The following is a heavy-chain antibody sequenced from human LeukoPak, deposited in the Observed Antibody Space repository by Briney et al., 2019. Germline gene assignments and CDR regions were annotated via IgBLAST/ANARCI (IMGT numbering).Heavy chain of an antibody. J-gene: IGHJ4*02. CDR1: GASVSSGNYY. CDR3: ALFGDLSISVNDY. CDR2: IYYSGST. Sequence: PSETLSLTCTVSGASVSSGNYYWSWIRQPPGKGLQWIGYIYYSGSTNYNPSLKSRVTISKDTSKNQFSLRLSSVTAADTAVYYCALFGDLSISVNDYWGQGTLATVSS. D-gene: IGHD3-10*01. V-gene: IGHV4-61*01.